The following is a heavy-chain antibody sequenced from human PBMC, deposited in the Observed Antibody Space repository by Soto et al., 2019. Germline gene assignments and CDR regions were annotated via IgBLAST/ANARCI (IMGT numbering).Heavy chain of an antibody. D-gene: IGHD5-12*01. CDR2: IIPISGTA. CDR3: ARTSVAQSEDYFDY. J-gene: IGHJ4*02. CDR1: GGTFSSYA. Sequence: SVKVSCKASGGTFSSYAISWVRQAPGQGLEWMGGIIPISGTANYAQKFQGRVTITTDESTNTAYMELRSLRSDDTAVYYCARTSVAQSEDYFDYWGQGTLVTVSS. V-gene: IGHV1-69*05.